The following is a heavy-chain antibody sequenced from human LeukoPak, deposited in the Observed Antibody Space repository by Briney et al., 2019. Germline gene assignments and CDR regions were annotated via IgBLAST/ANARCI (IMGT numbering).Heavy chain of an antibody. CDR2: ISAYNGNT. Sequence: GASVKVSCKASGYTFTSYGIGWVRQAPGQGLEWMGWISAYNGNTNYAQKLQGRVTMTTDTSTSTAYMELRSLRSDDTAVYYCARDLWAGYCSSTSCYEDDYWGQGTLVTVSS. J-gene: IGHJ4*02. V-gene: IGHV1-18*04. D-gene: IGHD2-2*03. CDR1: GYTFTSYG. CDR3: ARDLWAGYCSSTSCYEDDY.